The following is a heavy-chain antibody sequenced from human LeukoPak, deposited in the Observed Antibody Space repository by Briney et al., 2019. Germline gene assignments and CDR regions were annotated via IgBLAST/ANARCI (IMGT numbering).Heavy chain of an antibody. Sequence: GGSLRLSCAASGFTFSSYAVHWVRQAPGKGLEYVSAISSNGGSTYYANSVKGRFTISRDNSKNTLYLQMGSLRAEDMAVYYCARVTMVRSMDVWGKGTTVTVSS. CDR1: GFTFSSYA. V-gene: IGHV3-64*01. CDR2: ISSNGGST. CDR3: ARVTMVRSMDV. D-gene: IGHD3-10*01. J-gene: IGHJ6*04.